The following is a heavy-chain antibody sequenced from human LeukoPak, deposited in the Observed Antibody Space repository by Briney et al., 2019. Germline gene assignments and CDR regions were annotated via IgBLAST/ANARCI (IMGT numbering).Heavy chain of an antibody. D-gene: IGHD2-15*01. CDR1: GGSISSGGYY. CDR2: IYYSGST. CDR3: ARDDHLGYCSGGSCYPNFDY. J-gene: IGHJ4*02. Sequence: PSQTLSLTCTVSGGSISSGGYYWSWIRQHPGKGLEWIGYIYYSGSTNYNPSLKSRVTISVDTSKNQSSLKLSSVTAADTAVYYCARDDHLGYCSGGSCYPNFDYWGQGTLVTVSS. V-gene: IGHV4-61*08.